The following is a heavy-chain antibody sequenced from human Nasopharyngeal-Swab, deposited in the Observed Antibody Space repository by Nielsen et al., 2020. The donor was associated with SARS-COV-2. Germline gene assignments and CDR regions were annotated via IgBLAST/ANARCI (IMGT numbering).Heavy chain of an antibody. J-gene: IGHJ3*02. CDR1: GFTFSSYG. CDR2: IWYDGSNK. V-gene: IGHV3-33*03. Sequence: GGSLRLSCAASGFTFSSYGMHWVRQAPGKGLEWVAVIWYDGSNKCYADSVKGRFTISRDNAKNSLYLQMNSLRAEDTALYYCAKESVYGDYVHGAFDIWGQGTMVTVSS. D-gene: IGHD4-17*01. CDR3: AKESVYGDYVHGAFDI.